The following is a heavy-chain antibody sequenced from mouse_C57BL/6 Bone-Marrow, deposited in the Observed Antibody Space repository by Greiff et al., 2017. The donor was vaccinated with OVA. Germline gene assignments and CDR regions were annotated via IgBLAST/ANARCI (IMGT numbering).Heavy chain of an antibody. CDR3: ARGGDRDY. CDR2: IDPSDSYT. Sequence: VQLQQSGAELARPGASVKLSCKASGYTFTSYWMQWVKQRPGQGFEWIGEIDPSDSYTNYNQKFKGKATLTVDTSSSTAYMQLSSLTSEDSAVYYCARGGDRDYWSQGTTLTVSS. J-gene: IGHJ2*01. CDR1: GYTFTSYW. V-gene: IGHV1-50*01. D-gene: IGHD3-3*01.